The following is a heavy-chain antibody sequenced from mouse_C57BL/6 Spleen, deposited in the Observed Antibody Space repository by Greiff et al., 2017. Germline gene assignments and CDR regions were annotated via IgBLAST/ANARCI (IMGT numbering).Heavy chain of an antibody. D-gene: IGHD3-2*02. CDR1: GFTFSDYG. J-gene: IGHJ4*01. CDR2: ISSGSSTI. V-gene: IGHV5-17*01. Sequence: DVKLVESGGGLVKPGGSLKLSCAASGFTFSDYGMHWVRQAPEKGLEWVAYISSGSSTIYYADTVKGRFTISRDNAKNTLFLQMTSLRSEDTAMYYCARSSGYVSMDYWGQGTSVTVSS. CDR3: ARSSGYVSMDY.